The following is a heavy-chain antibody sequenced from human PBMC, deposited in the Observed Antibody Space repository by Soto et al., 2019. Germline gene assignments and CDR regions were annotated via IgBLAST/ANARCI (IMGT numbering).Heavy chain of an antibody. CDR1: GFTFSSHW. CDR3: ADLFAGFDI. Sequence: VGSLRLSCVASGFTFSSHWMHWVRQVPGKGLVWVAHITADGSSATYADSVKGRFTISRDNAKNTLYLQMNTLRVEDTAVYYCADLFAGFDIWGQGTMVTVSS. V-gene: IGHV3-74*01. J-gene: IGHJ3*02. CDR2: ITADGSSA.